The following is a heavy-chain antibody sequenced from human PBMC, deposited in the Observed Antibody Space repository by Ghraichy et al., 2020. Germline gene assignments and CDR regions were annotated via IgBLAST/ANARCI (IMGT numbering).Heavy chain of an antibody. CDR1: GFTFSSYG. Sequence: GGSLRLSCAASGFTFSSYGMHWVRQAPGKGLEWVAFIRYDGSNKYYADSVKGRFTISRDSSKNTLYLQMNSLRAEDTAVYYCAKDGNYYDSSGYPAPDYWGQGTLVTVSS. CDR2: IRYDGSNK. J-gene: IGHJ4*02. V-gene: IGHV3-30*02. D-gene: IGHD3-22*01. CDR3: AKDGNYYDSSGYPAPDY.